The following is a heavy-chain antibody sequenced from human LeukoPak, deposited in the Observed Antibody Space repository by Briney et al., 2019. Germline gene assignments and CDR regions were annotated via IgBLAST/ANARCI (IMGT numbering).Heavy chain of an antibody. D-gene: IGHD2-2*01. CDR3: ARDVDCSSTSCYAGRGSNWFDP. CDR2: INPNSGGT. J-gene: IGHJ5*02. V-gene: IGHV1-2*04. CDR1: GYTFTGYY. Sequence: VKVSCKASGYTFTGYYMHWVRQAPGQGLEWMGWINPNSGGTNYAQKFQGWVTMTRDTSISTAYMELSRLRSDDTAVYYCARDVDCSSTSCYAGRGSNWFDPWGQGTLVTVSS.